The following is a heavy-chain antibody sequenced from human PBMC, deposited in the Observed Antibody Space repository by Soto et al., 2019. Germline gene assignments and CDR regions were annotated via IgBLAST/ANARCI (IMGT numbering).Heavy chain of an antibody. CDR1: GGSLSSISYY. CDR3: ASRHCSGGSCHNPGFDS. Sequence: KPXERLSRTCPVSGGSLSSISYYWGWIRQPPGKGLEWVGSIFFTGNIYYNPSLKSRVTISVDTSRNQFSLMVNSVTAADTAVYSCASRHCSGGSCHNPGFDSWGQGALVTVSS. D-gene: IGHD2-15*01. CDR2: IFFTGNI. V-gene: IGHV4-39*01. J-gene: IGHJ4*02.